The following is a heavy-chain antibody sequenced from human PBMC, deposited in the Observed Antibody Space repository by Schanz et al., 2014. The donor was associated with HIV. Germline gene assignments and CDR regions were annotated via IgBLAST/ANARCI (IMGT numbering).Heavy chain of an antibody. D-gene: IGHD6-6*01. CDR3: ARGLGDSSSSEPFDI. V-gene: IGHV1-69*01. CDR2: IIPIFGTA. Sequence: QVQLVQSGAEVKKPGSSVKVSCKASGGIFSYHAINWVRQAPGQGLEWMGGIIPIFGTANYAQKFQGRVTITADESTSTAYMELRSLRSEDTAVYYCARGLGDSSSSEPFDIWGQGTKVTVSS. CDR1: GGIFSYHA. J-gene: IGHJ3*02.